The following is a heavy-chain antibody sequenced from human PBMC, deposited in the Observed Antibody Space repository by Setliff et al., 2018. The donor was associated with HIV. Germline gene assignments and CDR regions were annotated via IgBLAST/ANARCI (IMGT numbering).Heavy chain of an antibody. CDR3: ARRSREDAFDV. V-gene: IGHV4-38-2*01. CDR2: ISQGGNT. CDR1: GYSISSASY. J-gene: IGHJ3*01. Sequence: SETLSLTCAVSGYSISSASYWGWLRQPPGKGLEWIGSISQGGNTYYTPSLKSRVTISVDTSKNEFSLKVSPVTATDTAIYYCARRSREDAFDVWGQGTMVTVSS.